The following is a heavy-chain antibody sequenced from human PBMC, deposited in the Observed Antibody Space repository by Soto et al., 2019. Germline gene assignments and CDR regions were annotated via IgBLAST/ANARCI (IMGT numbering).Heavy chain of an antibody. Sequence: QVQLVQSGAEVKKPGASVKVSCKASGYTITSYDINWVRQATGQGLEWMGWMNPNSGDTGYAQKFQGRVTMTRNTSISTAYMELMSLRSEDTAVYYCARGSQWFAVITDWGQGTLVSVSS. CDR2: MNPNSGDT. CDR3: ARGSQWFAVITD. J-gene: IGHJ4*02. D-gene: IGHD4-17*01. CDR1: GYTITSYD. V-gene: IGHV1-8*01.